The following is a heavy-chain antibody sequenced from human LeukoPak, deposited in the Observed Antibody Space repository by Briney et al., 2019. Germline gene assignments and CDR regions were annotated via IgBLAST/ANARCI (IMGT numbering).Heavy chain of an antibody. Sequence: GASVKVSCKASGYSFTSYGISWVRQAPGQGLEWMGWISVYNGNTNCAQKLQGRVTMTTDTSTSTAYMELRSLRSDDTAVYYCARARGGSYYYNYMDVWGKGTTVTVSS. CDR3: ARARGGSYYYNYMDV. CDR2: ISVYNGNT. CDR1: GYSFTSYG. V-gene: IGHV1-18*01. J-gene: IGHJ6*03. D-gene: IGHD3-16*01.